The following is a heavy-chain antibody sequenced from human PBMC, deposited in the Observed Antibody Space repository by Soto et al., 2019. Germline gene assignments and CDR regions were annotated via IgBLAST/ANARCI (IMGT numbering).Heavy chain of an antibody. D-gene: IGHD7-27*01. Sequence: GGSLRLSCAASGFTFSIFAMSWVRQSPGKGLEWVSTISGSGGSTYYADAVKGRFSISRDNSMGTLYLQMKSLRAEDTAIYYCAKEVSLGSTVDLGYWGQGTLVTVSS. J-gene: IGHJ4*02. CDR3: AKEVSLGSTVDLGY. V-gene: IGHV3-23*01. CDR1: GFTFSIFA. CDR2: ISGSGGST.